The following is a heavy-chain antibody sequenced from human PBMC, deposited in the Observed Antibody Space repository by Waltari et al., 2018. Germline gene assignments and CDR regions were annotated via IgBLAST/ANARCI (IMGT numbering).Heavy chain of an antibody. CDR1: GFTFSSYG. V-gene: IGHV3-30*18. D-gene: IGHD6-19*01. J-gene: IGHJ4*02. CDR3: AKDGASSALDY. CDR2: IWYDGSNK. Sequence: QVQLVESGGGVVQPGRSLRLSCAASGFTFSSYGMHWVRQAPGKGLEWVAVIWYDGSNKYYADSVKGRFTISRDNSKNTLYLQMNSLRAEDTAMYYCAKDGASSALDYWGQGTLVTVSS.